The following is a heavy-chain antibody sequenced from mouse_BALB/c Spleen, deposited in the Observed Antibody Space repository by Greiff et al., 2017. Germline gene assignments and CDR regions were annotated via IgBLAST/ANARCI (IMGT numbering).Heavy chain of an antibody. J-gene: IGHJ4*01. Sequence: EVQGVESGGGLVQPGGSLKLSCAASGFTFSSYGMSWVRQTPDKRLELVATINSNGGSTYYPDSVKGRFTISRDNAKNTLYLQMSSLKSEDTAMYYCARELWKAMDYWGQGTSVTVSS. D-gene: IGHD1-1*02. CDR3: ARELWKAMDY. CDR2: INSNGGST. CDR1: GFTFSSYG. V-gene: IGHV5-6-3*01.